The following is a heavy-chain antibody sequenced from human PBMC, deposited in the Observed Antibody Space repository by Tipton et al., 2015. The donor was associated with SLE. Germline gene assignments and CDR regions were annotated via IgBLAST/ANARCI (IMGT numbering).Heavy chain of an antibody. J-gene: IGHJ3*02. CDR3: ARGHWITGNASDI. Sequence: TLSLTCAVYGGSFSGYYWSWIRQPPGKGLEWIGEINHSGSTNYNPSLKSRVTISVDTSKNQFSLKLSSVTAADTAVYYCARGHWITGNASDIWGQGTMVTVSS. D-gene: IGHD1-1*01. V-gene: IGHV4-34*01. CDR2: INHSGST. CDR1: GGSFSGYY.